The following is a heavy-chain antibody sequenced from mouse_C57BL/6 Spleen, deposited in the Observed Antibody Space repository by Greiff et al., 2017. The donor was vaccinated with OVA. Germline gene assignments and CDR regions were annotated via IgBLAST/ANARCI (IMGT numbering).Heavy chain of an antibody. J-gene: IGHJ4*01. CDR3: VRQYSNYGVYAMDY. Sequence: EAGGGLVQPKGSLKLSCAASGFSFNTYAMNWVRQAPGKGLEWVARIRSKSNNYATYYADSVKDRFTISRDDSESMLYLQMNNLKTEDTAMYYCVRQYSNYGVYAMDYWGQGTSVTVSS. V-gene: IGHV10-1*01. CDR2: IRSKSNNYAT. CDR1: GFSFNTYA. D-gene: IGHD2-5*01.